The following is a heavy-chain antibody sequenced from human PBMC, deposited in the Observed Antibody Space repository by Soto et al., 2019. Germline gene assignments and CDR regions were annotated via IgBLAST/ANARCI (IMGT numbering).Heavy chain of an antibody. CDR1: GFSLSDYA. J-gene: IGHJ6*02. D-gene: IGHD3-3*01. V-gene: IGHV3-48*02. CDR2: ISCDSRTI. CDR3: ARIKLVEWFFINVDVYDMDV. Sequence: GGSLRLSCVASGFSLSDYAVNWVRQAPGKGLEWVSFISCDSRTIYYAVSVEGRFTVSRDNARNSVFLQMDSLRDEDAAVYYCARIKLVEWFFINVDVYDMDVWGQGTPVTVSS.